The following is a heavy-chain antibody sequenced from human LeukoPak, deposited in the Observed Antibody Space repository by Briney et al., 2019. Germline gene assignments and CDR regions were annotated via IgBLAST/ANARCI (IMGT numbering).Heavy chain of an antibody. CDR1: GFTFSSYA. CDR2: ISGSGGST. V-gene: IGHV3-23*01. CDR3: ARDFEVAGTSFDY. J-gene: IGHJ4*02. D-gene: IGHD6-19*01. Sequence: PGGSLRLSCAASGFTFSSYAMSWVRQAPGKGLEWVSAISGSGGSTYYADSVKGRFTISRDNSKNTLYLQMNSLRAEDTAVYYCARDFEVAGTSFDYWGQGTLVTVSS.